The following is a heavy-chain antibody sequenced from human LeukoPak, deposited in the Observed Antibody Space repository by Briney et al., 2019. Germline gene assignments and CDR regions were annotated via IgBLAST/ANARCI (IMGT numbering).Heavy chain of an antibody. J-gene: IGHJ2*01. V-gene: IGHV4-39*01. D-gene: IGHD4-23*01. CDR1: GDSIGSNPSY. CDR3: ARIGFGASSHLKWFFDL. Sequence: PSETLSLTCTVSGDSIGSNPSYWAWIRQPPGKGLEWIGSVFYTGSTYLNPSLQSRVTISVDTSKNQFSLILTSVTAAETALYYCARIGFGASSHLKWFFDLWGRGTQVTVSS. CDR2: VFYTGST.